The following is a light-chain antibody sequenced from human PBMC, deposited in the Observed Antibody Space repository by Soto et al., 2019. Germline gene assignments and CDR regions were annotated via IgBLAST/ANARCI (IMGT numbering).Light chain of an antibody. CDR3: QQYGRSPPLYT. V-gene: IGKV3-20*01. CDR2: GAS. J-gene: IGKJ2*01. Sequence: EIVLTQSPGTLSLSPGERATLSCRASQSVSSSYLAWYQQKPGQAPRLLIYGASSRATGIPDRFSGSGSGTDFTLTISRLEPEDLAVYYCQQYGRSPPLYTFGQGTKLEI. CDR1: QSVSSSY.